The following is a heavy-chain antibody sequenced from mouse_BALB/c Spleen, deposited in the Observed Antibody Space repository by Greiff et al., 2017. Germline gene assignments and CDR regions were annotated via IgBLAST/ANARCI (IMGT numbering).Heavy chain of an antibody. V-gene: IGHV5-6-5*01. CDR1: GFTFSSYA. CDR3: ARGDDYDYFDY. J-gene: IGHJ2*01. CDR2: ISSGGST. D-gene: IGHD2-4*01. Sequence: EVKVVESGGGLVKPGGSLKLSCAASGFTFSSYAMSWVRQTPEKRLEWVASISSGGSTYYPDSVKGRFTISRDNARNILYLQMSSLRSEDTAMYYCARGDDYDYFDYWGQGTTLTVSS.